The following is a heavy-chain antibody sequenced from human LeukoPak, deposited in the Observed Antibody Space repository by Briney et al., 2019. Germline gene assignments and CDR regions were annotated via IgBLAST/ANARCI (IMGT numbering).Heavy chain of an antibody. V-gene: IGHV4-61*02. D-gene: IGHD3-10*01. CDR3: ARLRVLGYYYGSGNANWFDP. CDR2: IYTSGST. J-gene: IGHJ5*02. CDR1: GGSISSGSYY. Sequence: SQTLSLTCTVSGGSISSGSYYWSWIRQPAGKGLEWIGRIYTSGSTNYNPSLKSRVTISVDTSKNQFSLKLSSVTAADTAVYYCARLRVLGYYYGSGNANWFDPWAREPWSPSPQ.